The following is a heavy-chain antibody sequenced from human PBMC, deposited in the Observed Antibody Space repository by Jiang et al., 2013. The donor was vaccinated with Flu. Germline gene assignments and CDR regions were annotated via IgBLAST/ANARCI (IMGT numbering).Heavy chain of an antibody. Sequence: RSLRLSCAASGFTFSSYAMHWVRQAPGKGLEWVAVISYDGSNKYYADSVKGRFTISRDNSKNTLYLQMNSLRAEDTAVYYCAMGSSTSCDRWGQGTLVTVSS. CDR1: GFTFSSYA. D-gene: IGHD2-2*01. CDR3: AMGSSTSCDR. V-gene: IGHV3-30-3*01. J-gene: IGHJ5*02. CDR2: ISYDGSNK.